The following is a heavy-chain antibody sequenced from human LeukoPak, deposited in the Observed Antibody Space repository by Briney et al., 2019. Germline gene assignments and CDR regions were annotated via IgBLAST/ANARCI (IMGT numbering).Heavy chain of an antibody. CDR3: AVAPGDY. D-gene: IGHD2-21*01. CDR2: INPKSDYT. CDR1: GYTFTYYY. V-gene: IGHV1-2*02. Sequence: ASVKVSCKASGYTFTYYYIHWVRQAAGKGLDWMGWINPKSDYTFYAQKFQGRVTLTRDTSIRTVYMELTTLTSDDTALYYCAVAPGDYWGQGTLVSVSA. J-gene: IGHJ4*02.